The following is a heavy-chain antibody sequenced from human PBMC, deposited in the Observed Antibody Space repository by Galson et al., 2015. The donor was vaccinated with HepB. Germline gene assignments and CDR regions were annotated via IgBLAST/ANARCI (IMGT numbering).Heavy chain of an antibody. CDR2: INTNTGNP. V-gene: IGHV7-4-1*02. CDR3: ARDGSSNWSEEGYYYYYYMDV. CDR1: GYTFTNYG. D-gene: IGHD6-13*01. Sequence: SVKVSCKASGYTFTNYGLNWVRQAPGQGLEWMGWINTNTGNPAYAQGFTGRFVLSLDTSVSTAYLQISSLKAEDTAVYYCARDGSSNWSEEGYYYYYYMDVWGKGTTVTVSS. J-gene: IGHJ6*03.